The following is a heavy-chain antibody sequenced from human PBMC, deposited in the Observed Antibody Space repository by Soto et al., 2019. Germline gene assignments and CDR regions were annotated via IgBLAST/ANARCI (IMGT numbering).Heavy chain of an antibody. V-gene: IGHV4-34*01. CDR1: GGSFSGYY. Sequence: QVQLQQWGAGLLKPSETLSLTCAVYGGSFSGYYWSWIRQPPGKGLEWIGEINHSGSTNYNPSLKSRVTISVDTSKNQFSLKLSSVTAADTAVYYCARRFTIFGVVTAFDYWGQGTLVTVSS. D-gene: IGHD3-3*01. CDR3: ARRFTIFGVVTAFDY. CDR2: INHSGST. J-gene: IGHJ4*02.